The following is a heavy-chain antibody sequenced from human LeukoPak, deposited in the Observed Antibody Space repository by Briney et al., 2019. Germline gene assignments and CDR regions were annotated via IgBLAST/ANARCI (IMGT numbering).Heavy chain of an antibody. D-gene: IGHD6-6*01. CDR3: ARVGIAARPLWYFDL. V-gene: IGHV1-18*01. CDR1: GYTFTSYG. Sequence: GASVKVSCKASGYTFTSYGISWVRQAPGQGLEWMGWISAYNGNTNYAQKLQGRVTMTTDTSTSTAYMELRSLRSDDTAVYYCARVGIAARPLWYFDLWGRGTLVTVSS. J-gene: IGHJ2*01. CDR2: ISAYNGNT.